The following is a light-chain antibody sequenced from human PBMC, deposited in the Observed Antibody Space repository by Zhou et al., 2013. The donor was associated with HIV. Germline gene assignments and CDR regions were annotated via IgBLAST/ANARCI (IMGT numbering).Light chain of an antibody. V-gene: IGKV3-20*01. CDR2: GAS. Sequence: EIVLTQSPGTLSLSPGERATLSCRASQSVSSSYLAWYQQKPGQAPRLLIYGASSRATGIPDRFSGRGSGTEFTLTISSLQSEDFAVYYCQQYNNWPPWTFGQGTKVEIK. CDR1: QSVSSSY. J-gene: IGKJ1*01. CDR3: QQYNNWPPWT.